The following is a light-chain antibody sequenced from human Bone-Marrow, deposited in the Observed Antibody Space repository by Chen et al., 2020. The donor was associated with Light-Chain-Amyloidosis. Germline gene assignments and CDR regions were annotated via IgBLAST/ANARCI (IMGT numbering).Light chain of an antibody. CDR2: DDS. J-gene: IGLJ3*02. CDR1: NIESTS. Sequence: SYVLTQPSSVSVAPGQTATIDCGGNNIESTSVHWYQQTPGQAPLLVVYDDSDRPSGIPERLSGSNSGNTATLTISRVEAWDEADYYCQVWDRSSDRPVFGGGTKLTVL. V-gene: IGLV3-21*02. CDR3: QVWDRSSDRPV.